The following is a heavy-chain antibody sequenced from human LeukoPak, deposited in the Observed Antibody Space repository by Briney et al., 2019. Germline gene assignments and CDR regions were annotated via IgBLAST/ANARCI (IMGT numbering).Heavy chain of an antibody. Sequence: PGGSLRLSCAASGFTFSNAWMTWVRQAPGKGLEWVGRIKSTADGGTTDYAAPVKGRFTISRDDSKNTLYLQMNSLKTEDTAVYYCSTIYDYVWGSYRRSLYYFDYWGQGTLVTVSS. V-gene: IGHV3-15*01. CDR2: IKSTADGGTT. CDR1: GFTFSNAW. CDR3: STIYDYVWGSYRRSLYYFDY. J-gene: IGHJ4*02. D-gene: IGHD3-16*02.